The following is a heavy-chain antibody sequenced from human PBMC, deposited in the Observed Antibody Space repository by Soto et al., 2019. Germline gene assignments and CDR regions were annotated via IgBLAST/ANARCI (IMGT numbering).Heavy chain of an antibody. CDR1: GFTVSSNY. CDR3: ARDRLGSSGDAGWYFDL. Sequence: EVQLVESGGGLVQPGGSLRLSCAASGFTVSSNYMSWVRQAPGKGLEWVSVIYSGGSTYYADSVKGRFTISRDNSKNTLYLQMNSLRAEDTAVYYCARDRLGSSGDAGWYFDLWGRGTLVTVSS. V-gene: IGHV3-66*01. CDR2: IYSGGST. D-gene: IGHD6-13*01. J-gene: IGHJ2*01.